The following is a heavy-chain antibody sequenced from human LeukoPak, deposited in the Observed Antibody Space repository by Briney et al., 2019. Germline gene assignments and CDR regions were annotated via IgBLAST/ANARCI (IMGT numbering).Heavy chain of an antibody. CDR2: INSDGTT. J-gene: IGHJ4*02. CDR1: GFPFSSYW. D-gene: IGHD2-2*01. V-gene: IGHV3-74*01. CDR3: ARDPIIIVPAALDY. Sequence: SGGSLKLPCEAFGFPFSSYWLHWVGQAPGKGLGWVSRINSDGTTSYADSVTGRFTISRDNVKNTLYLQTNSLRAEDTAVYYCARDPIIIVPAALDYWGQGTLVTVSS.